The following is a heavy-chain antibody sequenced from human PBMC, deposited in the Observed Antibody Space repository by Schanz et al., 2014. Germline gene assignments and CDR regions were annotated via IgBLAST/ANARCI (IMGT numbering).Heavy chain of an antibody. CDR2: ISYDGRNK. CDR1: GFTFSSYA. CDR3: ARDRGYCSGGSCLTFDY. V-gene: IGHV3-30-3*01. D-gene: IGHD2-15*01. Sequence: QVQLVESGGGVVQPGRSLRLSCAASGFTFSSYAMHWVRQAPGKGLEWVAVISYDGRNKYYADSVKGRFTISRDNSKNTLYLQMNSLRAEDTAVYYCARDRGYCSGGSCLTFDYWGQGTLVTGSS. J-gene: IGHJ4*02.